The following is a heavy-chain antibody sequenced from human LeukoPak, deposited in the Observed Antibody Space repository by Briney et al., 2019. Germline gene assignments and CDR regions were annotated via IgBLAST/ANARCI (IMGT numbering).Heavy chain of an antibody. J-gene: IGHJ5*02. V-gene: IGHV3-30*02. CDR1: GFTFSSYG. Sequence: GGSLRLSCAASGFTFSSYGMHWVRQAPGKGLDWVAYIRNDASNTYYADSVKGRFSISRDNSKNTVYLQMNSLIPEDTAVYYCAKRAGSAWPAGAWGQGTLVTVSS. D-gene: IGHD3-10*01. CDR3: AKRAGSAWPAGA. CDR2: IRNDASNT.